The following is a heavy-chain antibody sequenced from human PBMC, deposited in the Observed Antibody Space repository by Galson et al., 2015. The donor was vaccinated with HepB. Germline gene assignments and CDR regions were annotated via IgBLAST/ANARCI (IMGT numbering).Heavy chain of an antibody. J-gene: IGHJ4*02. CDR2: VSTYNGNS. Sequence: SVKVSCKASGYTFTNYGISWVRQAPGQGLEWMGWVSTYNGNSNYAQKLQGRVTMTTDTSTSTAYMELRSLRSDDTAVYYCARVRYNYNQPHPPLAYWGQGTLVTVSS. D-gene: IGHD1-1*01. V-gene: IGHV1-18*04. CDR1: GYTFTNYG. CDR3: ARVRYNYNQPHPPLAY.